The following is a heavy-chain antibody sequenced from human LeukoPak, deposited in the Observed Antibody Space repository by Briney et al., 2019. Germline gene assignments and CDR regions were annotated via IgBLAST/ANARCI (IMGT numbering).Heavy chain of an antibody. CDR3: ARVPIHLFRELELRN. D-gene: IGHD1-7*01. CDR2: ISAYNGNT. J-gene: IGHJ4*02. CDR1: GYTFTSYG. Sequence: GASVKVSCKASGYTFTSYGISWVRQAPGQGLEWMGWISAYNGNTNYAQKFQGRVTMTRDTSISTAYMELSRLRSDDTAVYYCARVPIHLFRELELRNWGQGTLVTVSS. V-gene: IGHV1-18*01.